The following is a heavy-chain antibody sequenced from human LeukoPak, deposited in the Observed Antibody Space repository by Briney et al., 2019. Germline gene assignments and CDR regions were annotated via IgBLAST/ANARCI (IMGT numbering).Heavy chain of an antibody. CDR1: GGSISSYY. CDR2: IYYSGST. CDR3: ARWDTSNDAAAFDI. D-gene: IGHD1-1*01. Sequence: PSETLSLTCTVSGGSISSYYWSWIRQPPGKGLEWIGYIYYSGSTNYNPSLKSRVTISVDTSKNQFSLKLSSVTAADTAVYYCARWDTSNDAAAFDIWGQGTMVTVSS. J-gene: IGHJ3*02. V-gene: IGHV4-59*01.